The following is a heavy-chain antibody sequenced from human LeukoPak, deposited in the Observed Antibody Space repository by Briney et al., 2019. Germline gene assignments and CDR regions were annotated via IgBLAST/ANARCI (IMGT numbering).Heavy chain of an antibody. CDR3: TREDY. V-gene: IGHV1-2*02. J-gene: IGHJ4*02. CDR1: GYTFTGYY. CDR2: INPNSGDT. Sequence: ASVKVSCKASGYTFTGYYIHWVRQAPGQGLEWMGWINPNSGDTNYAQKFQGRVALTRDTSISTAYMELSRLRPDGTAVYYCTREDYWGQGTLITVSS.